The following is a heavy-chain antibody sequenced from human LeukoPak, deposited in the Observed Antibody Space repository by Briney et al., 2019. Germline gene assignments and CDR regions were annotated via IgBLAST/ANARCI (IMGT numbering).Heavy chain of an antibody. CDR2: ISSSGSTI. Sequence: VGALRLSCAASGFTCSSYEMNWVRHAPGKGLEWVSYISSSGSTIYYADSLKGRFTISRDNAKNSLYLQMNSLRAEDTAVYYCAELGITMIGGVWGKGTTVTISS. D-gene: IGHD3-10*02. CDR3: AELGITMIGGV. CDR1: GFTCSSYE. J-gene: IGHJ6*04. V-gene: IGHV3-48*03.